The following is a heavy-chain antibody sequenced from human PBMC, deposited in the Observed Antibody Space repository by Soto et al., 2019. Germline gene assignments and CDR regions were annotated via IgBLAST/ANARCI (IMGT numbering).Heavy chain of an antibody. J-gene: IGHJ3*02. CDR1: GFTFSSYA. CDR2: ISGSGGST. D-gene: IGHD2-21*02. V-gene: IGHV3-23*01. CDR3: PKVRGEVVVVTASNDAFDI. Sequence: GSLRLSCAASGFTFSSYAMSWVRQAPGKGLEWVSAISGSGGSTYYADSVKGRFTISRDNSKNTLYLQMNSLRAEDTAVYYCPKVRGEVVVVTASNDAFDIWGQGTMVTVSS.